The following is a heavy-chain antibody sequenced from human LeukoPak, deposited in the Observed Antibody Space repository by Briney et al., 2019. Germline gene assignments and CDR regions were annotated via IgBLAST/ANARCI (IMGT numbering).Heavy chain of an antibody. J-gene: IGHJ6*03. V-gene: IGHV3-7*01. CDR2: IKQDGGKK. CDR3: ARAPVKYDFWSGPYYYYMDV. CDR1: GFTFSTYW. Sequence: GGSLRLSCAASGFTFSTYWMSWVRQAPGKGLEWVANIKQDGGKKYYVDSVKGRFTISRDNAKNSLYLQMNSLRAEDTAVYYCARAPVKYDFWSGPYYYYMDVWGKGTTVTVSS. D-gene: IGHD3-3*01.